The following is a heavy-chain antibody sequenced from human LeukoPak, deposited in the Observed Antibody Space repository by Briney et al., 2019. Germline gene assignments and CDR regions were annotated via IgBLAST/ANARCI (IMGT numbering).Heavy chain of an antibody. Sequence: SETLSLTCTVSGGSISSYYWSWIRQPAGKGLEWIGRIYTSGSTNYNPSLKSRVTMSVDTSKNQFSLKLSSVTAADTAVYYCARLKITMVREQQYNWFDPWGQGTLVTVSS. CDR1: GGSISSYY. CDR2: IYTSGST. V-gene: IGHV4-4*07. CDR3: ARLKITMVREQQYNWFDP. D-gene: IGHD3-10*01. J-gene: IGHJ5*02.